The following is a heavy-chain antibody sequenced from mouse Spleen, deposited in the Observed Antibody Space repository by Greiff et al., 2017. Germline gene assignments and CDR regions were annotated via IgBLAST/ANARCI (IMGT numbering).Heavy chain of an antibody. Sequence: EVQVVESGGGLVKPGGSLKLSCAASGFTFSDYGMHWVRQAPEKGLEWVAYISRGSSTIYYADTVKGRFTISRDNAKNTLFLQMTSLRSEDTAMYYCARQLGPFDYWGQGTTLTVSS. CDR1: GFTFSDYG. D-gene: IGHD4-1*02. J-gene: IGHJ2*01. V-gene: IGHV5-17*01. CDR2: ISRGSSTI. CDR3: ARQLGPFDY.